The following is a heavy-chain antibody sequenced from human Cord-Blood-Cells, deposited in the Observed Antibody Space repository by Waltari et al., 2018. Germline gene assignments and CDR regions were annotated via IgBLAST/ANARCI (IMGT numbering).Heavy chain of an antibody. CDR2: ISSSSSDM. CDR3: ARDKESSGLVYYYYMDV. CDR1: GFTFSSYS. V-gene: IGHV3-21*01. J-gene: IGHJ6*03. D-gene: IGHD6-6*01. Sequence: ELQLVESGGGLVKPGGSLRLSCAASGFTFSSYSMNWVRQAPGQGLEWVSSISSSSSDMYYADSVKGRFTISRDNAKNSLYLQMNSLRAEDTAVYYCARDKESSGLVYYYYMDVWGKGTTVTVSS.